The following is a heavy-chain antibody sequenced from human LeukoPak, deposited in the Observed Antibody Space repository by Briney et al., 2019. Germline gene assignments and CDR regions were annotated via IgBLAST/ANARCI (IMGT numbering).Heavy chain of an antibody. Sequence: GGSLRLSCAASGFTFSSYAMSWVRQAPGKGLEWVSAISGSGGSTYYADSVKGRFTISRDNSKNTLYLQMNSLRAEDTAVYYCAKETVRCSGGSCYYFDYWGQGTLVTVSS. CDR3: AKETVRCSGGSCYYFDY. CDR2: ISGSGGST. J-gene: IGHJ4*02. V-gene: IGHV3-23*01. CDR1: GFTFSSYA. D-gene: IGHD2-15*01.